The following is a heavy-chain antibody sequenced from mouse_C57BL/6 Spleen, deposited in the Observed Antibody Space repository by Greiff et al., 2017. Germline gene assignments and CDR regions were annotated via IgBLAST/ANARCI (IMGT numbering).Heavy chain of an antibody. CDR2: IDPSDSYT. J-gene: IGHJ2*01. CDR3: ARGRGYFDY. Sequence: QVQLQQPGAELVKPGASVKLSCKASGYTFTSYWMQWVKQRPGQGLEWIGEIDPSDSYTNYNQKFKGKATLTVDTSSSTAYMQLSSLTSEDSAVYYCARGRGYFDYWGQGTTLTVSS. V-gene: IGHV1-50*01. CDR1: GYTFTSYW.